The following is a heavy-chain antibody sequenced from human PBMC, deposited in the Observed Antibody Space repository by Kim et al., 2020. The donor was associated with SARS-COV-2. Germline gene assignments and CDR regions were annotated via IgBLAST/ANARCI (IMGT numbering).Heavy chain of an antibody. CDR3: AGGAGRGYYYYYGMDV. D-gene: IGHD1-1*01. V-gene: IGHV5-10-1*01. J-gene: IGHJ6*02. CDR1: GYSFTSYW. CDR2: IDPSDSYT. Sequence: GESLKISCKGSGYSFTSYWISWVRQMPGKGLEWMGRIDPSDSYTDYSPSFQGHVTISADKSISTAYLQWSSLKASDTAMYYCAGGAGRGYYYYYGMDVWGQGTTVTVSS.